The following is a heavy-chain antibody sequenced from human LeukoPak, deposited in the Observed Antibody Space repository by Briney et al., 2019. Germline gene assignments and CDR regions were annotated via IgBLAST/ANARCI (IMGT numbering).Heavy chain of an antibody. Sequence: HPGGSLSLSCAASGFTFIIYWMHWVRQAPGKGLVWVSLISSDGSITSYADSVKGRFTISRDNAKNTVYLQMNSLRVEDTAVYYCARRVGSSESSYYFDYWGQGTLVTVSS. J-gene: IGHJ4*02. CDR2: ISSDGSIT. V-gene: IGHV3-74*01. CDR3: ARRVGSSESSYYFDY. CDR1: GFTFIIYW. D-gene: IGHD3-22*01.